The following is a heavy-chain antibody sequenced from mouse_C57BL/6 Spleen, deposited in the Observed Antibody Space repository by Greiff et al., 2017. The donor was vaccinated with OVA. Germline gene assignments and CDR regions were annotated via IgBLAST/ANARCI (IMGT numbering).Heavy chain of an antibody. Sequence: QVQLQQPGTELVKPGASVKLSCKASGYTFTSYWMHRVKQRPGQGLEWIGNINPSNGGTNYNEKFKSKATLTVDKSSSTAYMQLSSLTSEDSAVYYCARSGSSYWYFDVWGTGTTVTVSS. CDR1: GYTFTSYW. J-gene: IGHJ1*03. CDR2: INPSNGGT. D-gene: IGHD1-1*01. CDR3: ARSGSSYWYFDV. V-gene: IGHV1-53*01.